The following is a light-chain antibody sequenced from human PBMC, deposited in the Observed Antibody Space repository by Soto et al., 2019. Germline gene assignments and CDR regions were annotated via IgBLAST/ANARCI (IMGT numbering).Light chain of an antibody. CDR1: QSVRSSH. CDR2: GAS. Sequence: EIVLTQSPGTLSLSPGERATVSCRASQSVRSSHLAWYQQMPGQAPRLLIYGASSRATGIPDRFSGSGSGTDFTLTISSLQSEDFAVYYCQQYDKWPRTFGQGTKVDI. J-gene: IGKJ1*01. V-gene: IGKV3-20*01. CDR3: QQYDKWPRT.